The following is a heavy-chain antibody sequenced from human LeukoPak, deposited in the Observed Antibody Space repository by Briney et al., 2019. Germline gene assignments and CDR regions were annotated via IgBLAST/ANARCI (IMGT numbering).Heavy chain of an antibody. J-gene: IGHJ4*02. CDR3: ARAYSYGYSAFDY. V-gene: IGHV4-59*02. D-gene: IGHD5-18*01. CDR1: GGSVSSYY. CDR2: IYYSGST. Sequence: SETLSLTCTVSGGSVSSYYWSWIRQPPGKGLEWIGYIYYSGSTNYNPSLKSRVTISVDTSKNQFSLKLSSVTAADTAVYYCARAYSYGYSAFDYWGQGTLVTVSS.